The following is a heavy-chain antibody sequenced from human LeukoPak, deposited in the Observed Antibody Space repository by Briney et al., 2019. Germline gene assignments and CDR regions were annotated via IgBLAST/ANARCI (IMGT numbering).Heavy chain of an antibody. CDR3: ARAGSSWEIDNWFDP. Sequence: EASVKVSCKASGYTFTSYAMNWVRQAPGQGLEWMGWINTNTGNPTYAQGFTGRFVFSLDTSVSTACLQISSLKAEDTAVYYCARAGSSWEIDNWFDPWGQGTLVTVSS. V-gene: IGHV7-4-1*02. J-gene: IGHJ5*02. CDR1: GYTFTSYA. D-gene: IGHD1-26*01. CDR2: INTNTGNP.